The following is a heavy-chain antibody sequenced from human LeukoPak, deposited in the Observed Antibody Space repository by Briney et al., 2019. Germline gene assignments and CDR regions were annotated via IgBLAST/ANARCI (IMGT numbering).Heavy chain of an antibody. CDR1: GFTFSSYG. CDR3: AKGDYGDYAY. D-gene: IGHD4-17*01. V-gene: IGHV3-30*18. Sequence: GGSLRLSCAASGFTFSSYGMHWVRQAPGKGLEWVAVISYDGSNKYYADSVKGRFTISRDNSKNTLYLRMNSLRAEDTAVYYCAKGDYGDYAYWGQGTLVTVSS. J-gene: IGHJ4*02. CDR2: ISYDGSNK.